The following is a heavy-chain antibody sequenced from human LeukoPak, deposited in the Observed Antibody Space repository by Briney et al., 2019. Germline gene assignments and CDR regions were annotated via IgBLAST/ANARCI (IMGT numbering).Heavy chain of an antibody. CDR1: GFTFSSYG. CDR3: AKDPPNYYDSSGNSYYFDY. D-gene: IGHD3-22*01. V-gene: IGHV3-30*18. J-gene: IGHJ4*02. CDR2: ISYDVSNK. Sequence: GGSLRLSCAASGFTFSSYGMHWVRQAPGKGLEWVALISYDVSNKYYADSVTGRFTISRDNSKNTLYLQMNSLRAEDTAVYYCAKDPPNYYDSSGNSYYFDYWGQGTLVTVSS.